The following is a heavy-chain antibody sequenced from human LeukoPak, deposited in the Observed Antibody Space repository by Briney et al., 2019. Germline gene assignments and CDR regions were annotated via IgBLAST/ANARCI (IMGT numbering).Heavy chain of an antibody. J-gene: IGHJ4*02. CDR2: ISGSGGAT. CDR1: GFTFNTYG. D-gene: IGHD3-10*01. V-gene: IGHV3-23*01. CDR3: ARGGVDYYGSGTYLMYYFDY. Sequence: GTLRLSCAASGFTFNTYGMSWVRQAPGKGLEWVSGISGSGGATYYADSVKGRFTISRDDPHNTLYLQMNSLRAEDTAVYFCARGGVDYYGSGTYLMYYFDYWGQGALVTVSS.